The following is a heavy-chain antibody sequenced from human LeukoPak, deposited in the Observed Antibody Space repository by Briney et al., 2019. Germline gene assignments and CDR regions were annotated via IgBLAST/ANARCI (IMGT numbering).Heavy chain of an antibody. CDR3: ARGLVLPWSFRSGKKYYMDV. CDR1: GGSISSYY. J-gene: IGHJ6*03. CDR2: IYYSGST. D-gene: IGHD2-21*01. Sequence: PSETLSLTCTVSGGSISSYYWSWIRQPPGKGLEWIGYIYYSGSTNYNPSLKSRVTISVDTSKNQFSLKLSSVTAADTAVYYCARGLVLPWSFRSGKKYYMDVWGKGTTVTISS. V-gene: IGHV4-59*01.